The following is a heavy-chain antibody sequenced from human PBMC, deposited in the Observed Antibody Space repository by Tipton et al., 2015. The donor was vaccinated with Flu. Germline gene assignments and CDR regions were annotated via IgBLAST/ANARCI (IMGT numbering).Heavy chain of an antibody. Sequence: TLSLTCTVSGDSIRSGDHYWSWIRQSPGKGLESIEYVLYRGTTCSNPSLKSRVTMSIDTSKNQFSLKLTSVTAADTAVYYCARGRGYGYGIDIWGQGTLVTVSS. CDR3: ARGRGYGYGIDI. D-gene: IGHD5-18*01. V-gene: IGHV4-30-4*01. CDR1: GDSIRSGDHY. CDR2: VLYRGTT. J-gene: IGHJ4*02.